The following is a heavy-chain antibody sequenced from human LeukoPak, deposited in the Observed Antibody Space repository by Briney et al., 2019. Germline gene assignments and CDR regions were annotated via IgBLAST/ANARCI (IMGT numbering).Heavy chain of an antibody. Sequence: GGSLRLSCAASGFTFSNAWMSWVRRAPGKGLEWVGRIKSKTDGGTTDYAAPVKGRFTISRDDSKNTLYLQMNSLKTEDTSVYYCTTGYGWLLPLDYWGQGTLVTVSS. V-gene: IGHV3-15*01. J-gene: IGHJ4*02. CDR3: TTGYGWLLPLDY. CDR1: GFTFSNAW. CDR2: IKSKTDGGTT. D-gene: IGHD3-22*01.